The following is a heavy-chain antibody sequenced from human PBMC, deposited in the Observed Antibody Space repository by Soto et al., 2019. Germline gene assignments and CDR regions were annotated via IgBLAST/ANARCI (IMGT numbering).Heavy chain of an antibody. V-gene: IGHV4-39*01. CDR1: GASISSSSYY. D-gene: IGHD3-10*01. Sequence: QLQLQESGPGLVKPSETLSLTCTVSGASISSSSYYWGWFRQPPGKGLEWLGRVDYGGNTNYNPSLKTRLTIFVDTSRNQVSLKLSSVTAADTAVFYCARHSGFGGSVYYYGVDVWGQGTTVTVSS. J-gene: IGHJ6*02. CDR2: VDYGGNT. CDR3: ARHSGFGGSVYYYGVDV.